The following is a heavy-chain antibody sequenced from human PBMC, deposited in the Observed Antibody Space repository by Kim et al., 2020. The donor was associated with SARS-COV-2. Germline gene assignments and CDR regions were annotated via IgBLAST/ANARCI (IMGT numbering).Heavy chain of an antibody. V-gene: IGHV3-23*01. Sequence: GGSLRLSCAASGFTFSSYAMSWVRQAPGKGLEWVSAISGSGGSTYYADSVKGRFTISRDNSKNTLYLQMNSLRAEDTAVYYCAKGGGPYSSSWYFDYWGQGTLVTVSS. J-gene: IGHJ4*02. CDR1: GFTFSSYA. CDR3: AKGGGPYSSSWYFDY. CDR2: ISGSGGST. D-gene: IGHD6-13*01.